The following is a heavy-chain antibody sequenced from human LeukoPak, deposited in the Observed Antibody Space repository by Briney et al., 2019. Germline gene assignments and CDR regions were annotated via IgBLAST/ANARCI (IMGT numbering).Heavy chain of an antibody. CDR2: IGGTGETT. Sequence: GGSLRLSCAASGFPFSSYAMTWVRQAPGKGLEWVSAIGGTGETTYYADSVEGRFTISRDNSKSTLYLQMNNLRAEDTAVYYCANFRVGATGDSWGQGTLVTVSS. CDR1: GFPFSSYA. CDR3: ANFRVGATGDS. D-gene: IGHD1-26*01. V-gene: IGHV3-23*01. J-gene: IGHJ4*02.